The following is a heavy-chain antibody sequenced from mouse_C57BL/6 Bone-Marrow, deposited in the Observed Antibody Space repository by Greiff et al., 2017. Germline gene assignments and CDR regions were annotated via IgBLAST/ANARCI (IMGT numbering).Heavy chain of an antibody. J-gene: IGHJ3*01. D-gene: IGHD2-4*01. CDR2: ISSGSSTI. Sequence: EVQGVESGGGLVKPGGSLKLSCAASGFTFSDYGMHWVRQAPEKGLEWVAYISSGSSTIYYADTVKGRFTISRDNAKNTLFLQLTSLRSEDTAMYYCARPDDYAWFAYWGQGTLVTVSA. V-gene: IGHV5-17*01. CDR3: ARPDDYAWFAY. CDR1: GFTFSDYG.